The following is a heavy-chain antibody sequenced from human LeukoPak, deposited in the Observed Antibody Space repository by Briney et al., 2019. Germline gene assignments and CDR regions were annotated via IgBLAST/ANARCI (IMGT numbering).Heavy chain of an antibody. J-gene: IGHJ4*02. Sequence: GGSLRLSCAASGFTFSSYGMHWVRQAPGKGLEWVAFIRYDGSNKYYAGSVKGRFTISRDNSKNTLYLQMNSLRAEDTAVYYCAKDLDRYCSSTSCSLFDYWGQGTLVTVSS. CDR3: AKDLDRYCSSTSCSLFDY. CDR1: GFTFSSYG. CDR2: IRYDGSNK. V-gene: IGHV3-30*02. D-gene: IGHD2-2*01.